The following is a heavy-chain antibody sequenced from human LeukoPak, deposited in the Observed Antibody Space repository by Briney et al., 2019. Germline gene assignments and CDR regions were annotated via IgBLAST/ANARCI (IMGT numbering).Heavy chain of an antibody. V-gene: IGHV4-38-2*02. D-gene: IGHD1-1*01. J-gene: IGHJ4*02. Sequence: SETRSLTCAVSDYSISNGYYWGWIRQSPGKGLEWIGSIYYSGSTYYNPSLKSRVTISIDTSKNQFSLKLSSVTATDTAVYYCARESALGVERVGGYFDYWGQGALVTVFS. CDR2: IYYSGST. CDR3: ARESALGVERVGGYFDY. CDR1: DYSISNGYY.